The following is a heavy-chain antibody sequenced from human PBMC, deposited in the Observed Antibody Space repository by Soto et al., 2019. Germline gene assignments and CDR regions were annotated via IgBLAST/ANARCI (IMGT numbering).Heavy chain of an antibody. V-gene: IGHV4-4*07. CDR3: AREMYYYDSSPNSPLRWFDP. CDR2: IYTSGST. J-gene: IGHJ5*02. D-gene: IGHD3-22*01. Sequence: SETLSLTCTVSGGSISSYYWSWIRQPAGKGLEWIGHIYTSGSTNYSPSLKSRITMSVDTSKKQFSLRLSSVTAADTAVYYCAREMYYYDSSPNSPLRWFDPWGQGTLVTVSS. CDR1: GGSISSYY.